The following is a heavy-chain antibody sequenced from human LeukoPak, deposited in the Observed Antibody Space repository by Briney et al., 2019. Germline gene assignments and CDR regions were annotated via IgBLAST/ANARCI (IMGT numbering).Heavy chain of an antibody. CDR3: ARDPAGHGRYFDY. Sequence: SETLSLTCTVSGGSSSNYFCTWLRQSAGAGLECIGRIHTSRTTYYNPSLKSRVSMSVDTSKNEFSLRLNSVTAADTAVYYCARDPAGHGRYFDYWGQGALVTVSS. J-gene: IGHJ4*02. CDR1: GGSSSNYF. V-gene: IGHV4-4*07. D-gene: IGHD1-14*01. CDR2: IHTSRTT.